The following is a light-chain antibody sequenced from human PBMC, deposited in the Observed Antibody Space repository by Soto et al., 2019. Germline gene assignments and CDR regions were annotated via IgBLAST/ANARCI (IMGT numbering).Light chain of an antibody. CDR2: SNN. V-gene: IGLV1-44*01. CDR1: SSNIGSYT. CDR3: ATWDDSLNGLV. Sequence: QSVLTQPPSASGTPGQRVTISCSGSSSNIGSYTVNWYQQLPGTAPKLLIYSNNQRPSGVPDRFSGSKSGTSASLAISGLQSEDEAEYYCATWDDSLNGLVFGGGTKLTVL. J-gene: IGLJ2*01.